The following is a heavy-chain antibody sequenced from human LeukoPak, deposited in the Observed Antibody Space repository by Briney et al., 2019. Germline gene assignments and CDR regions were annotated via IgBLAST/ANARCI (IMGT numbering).Heavy chain of an antibody. D-gene: IGHD2-15*01. CDR2: MSYDGNTK. Sequence: GGSLRLSCAASGFIFSGYTMHWVRQAPGEGLEWVAVMSYDGNTKYYADSVKGRFTISRDNSENTLYLQMNSLRAEDTAVYYCARPVTATDRFYFFDSWGQGTLVTVSS. V-gene: IGHV3-30-3*01. CDR1: GFIFSGYT. CDR3: ARPVTATDRFYFFDS. J-gene: IGHJ4*02.